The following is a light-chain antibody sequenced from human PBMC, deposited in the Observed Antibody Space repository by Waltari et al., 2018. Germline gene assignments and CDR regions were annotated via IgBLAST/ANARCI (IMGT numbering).Light chain of an antibody. J-gene: IGKJ2*01. CDR2: DTS. CDR3: QQYDSFPYT. CDR1: QDVSNY. Sequence: IKMTQSPSSLSASIGDRVTITCQASQDVSNYVNWFQQKPGKVPKLLIFDTSNLDVGVPSRFSGDRSGTDFTLTISSVQPEDFATYYCQQYDSFPYTFGLGTKLDIK. V-gene: IGKV1-33*01.